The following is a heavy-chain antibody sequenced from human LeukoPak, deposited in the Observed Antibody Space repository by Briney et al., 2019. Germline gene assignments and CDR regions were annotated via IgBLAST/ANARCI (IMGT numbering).Heavy chain of an antibody. Sequence: GGSLRLSCAPSGFIFSNNYMTWVRQAPGKGLEWVSVIYSGGSTYYADSVKGRFTISRDNSKNTLYLQMNSLRAEDTAVYYCATRVSTSRSFDYWGQGTLVTVSS. CDR2: IYSGGST. V-gene: IGHV3-53*01. CDR1: GFIFSNNY. J-gene: IGHJ4*02. CDR3: ATRVSTSRSFDY.